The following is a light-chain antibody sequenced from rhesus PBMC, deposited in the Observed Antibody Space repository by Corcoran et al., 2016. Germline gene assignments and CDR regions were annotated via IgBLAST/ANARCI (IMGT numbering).Light chain of an antibody. J-gene: IGKJ3*01. CDR2: YAS. V-gene: IGKV1-37*01. CDR3: QQYNSALT. CDR1: QGISSY. Sequence: DIQMTQSPSSLSASVGDTVTITCRASQGISSYLAWYQQKPGKAQKPLIYYASNLESGVPSRFSGSGSGTELTLTIISRQPEDFTNDYCQQYNSALTFGPGTKLDIK.